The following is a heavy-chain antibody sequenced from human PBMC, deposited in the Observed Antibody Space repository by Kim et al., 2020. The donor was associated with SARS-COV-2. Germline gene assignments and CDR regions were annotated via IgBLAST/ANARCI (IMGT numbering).Heavy chain of an antibody. CDR3: AKVRSAAGATDAFDI. J-gene: IGHJ3*02. D-gene: IGHD4-17*01. V-gene: IGHV3-30*18. CDR2: ISYDGSNK. CDR1: GFTFSSYG. Sequence: GGSLRLSCAASGFTFSSYGMHWVRQAPGKGLEWVAVISYDGSNKYYADSVKGRFTISRDNSKNTLYLQMNSLRAEDTAVYYCAKVRSAAGATDAFDIWGQGTMVTVSS.